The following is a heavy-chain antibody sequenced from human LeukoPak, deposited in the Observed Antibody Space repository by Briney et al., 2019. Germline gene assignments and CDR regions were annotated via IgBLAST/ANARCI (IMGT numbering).Heavy chain of an antibody. CDR1: GFTFSSYG. D-gene: IGHD3-22*01. CDR3: AKDYDSSGFYFDY. V-gene: IGHV3-30*18. Sequence: GRSLRLSCAASGFTFSSYGMHWVRQAPGKGLEWVAVISYDGSNKYYADSVKGRFTISRDNSKNTLYLQMNSLRAEDTAVYYCAKDYDSSGFYFDYWGQGTLVTVPS. CDR2: ISYDGSNK. J-gene: IGHJ4*02.